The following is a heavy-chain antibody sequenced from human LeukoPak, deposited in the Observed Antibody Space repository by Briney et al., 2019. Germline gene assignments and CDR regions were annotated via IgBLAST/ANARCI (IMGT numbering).Heavy chain of an antibody. V-gene: IGHV4-34*01. CDR3: ARKVSSSWYRY. CDR2: INHSGNT. CDR1: GGSFSGYY. D-gene: IGHD6-13*01. J-gene: IGHJ4*02. Sequence: SETLSLTCAVCGGSFSGYYWSWIRQPPGKGLEWIGEINHSGNTNYNPSLKSRVTISVDTSKNQFSLKLSSVTAADTAVYYCARKVSSSWYRYWGQGTLVTVSS.